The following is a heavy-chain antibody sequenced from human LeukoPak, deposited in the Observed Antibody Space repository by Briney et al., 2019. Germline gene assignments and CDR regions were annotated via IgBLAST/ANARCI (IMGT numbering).Heavy chain of an antibody. CDR3: ARKLRLGGNWFDP. D-gene: IGHD1-26*01. V-gene: IGHV1-69*15. CDR2: IIPISGTT. J-gene: IGHJ5*02. CDR1: GGTFTSYA. Sequence: SSVKDSCKTSGGTFTSYAITWVRQAPGQGLEWMGKIIPISGTTNYAQKVQGRVTFTADESTSTAYMELSSLRSEDTALYYCARKLRLGGNWFDPWGQGTLVTVSS.